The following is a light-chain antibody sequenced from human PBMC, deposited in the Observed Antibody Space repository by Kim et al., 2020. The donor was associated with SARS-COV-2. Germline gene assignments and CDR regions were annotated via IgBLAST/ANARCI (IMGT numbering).Light chain of an antibody. J-gene: IGKJ5*01. CDR1: QDIGND. CDR3: LQHRTYPIT. Sequence: ASVGDRVTITCRASQDIGNDLGWYQQNPGRAPKRLIYGASNLQSGVPSRFSGSGSETGFTLTINSLQPEDFATYFCLQHRTYPITFGQGTRLEIK. CDR2: GAS. V-gene: IGKV1-17*01.